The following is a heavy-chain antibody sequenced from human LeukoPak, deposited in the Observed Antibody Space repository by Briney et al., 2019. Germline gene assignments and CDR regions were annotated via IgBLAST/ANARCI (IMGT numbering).Heavy chain of an antibody. D-gene: IGHD3-9*01. CDR1: GGSISSYY. CDR3: ASSRNDILTGYNPYAFDI. Sequence: KSSETLSLTCTVSGGSISSYYWSWIRQPPGKGLEWIGYIYYSGSTNYNPSLKSRVTISVDTSKNQFSPKLSSVTAADTAVYYCASSRNDILTGYNPYAFDIWGQGTMVTVSS. CDR2: IYYSGST. J-gene: IGHJ3*02. V-gene: IGHV4-59*01.